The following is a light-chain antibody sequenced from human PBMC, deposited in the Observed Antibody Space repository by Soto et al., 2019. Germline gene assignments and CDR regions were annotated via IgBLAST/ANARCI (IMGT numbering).Light chain of an antibody. V-gene: IGLV1-44*01. J-gene: IGLJ2*01. Sequence: QSVLTQPPSASGTPGQRVTISCSGSSPNIGSNTVNWYQQLPGAAPKLLIYSNNQRPSGVPDRVSGSKSGTSASLAISGLQSEDEGNYYCAAWDDSLNGHVVFGGGTKLTVL. CDR1: SPNIGSNT. CDR3: AAWDDSLNGHVV. CDR2: SNN.